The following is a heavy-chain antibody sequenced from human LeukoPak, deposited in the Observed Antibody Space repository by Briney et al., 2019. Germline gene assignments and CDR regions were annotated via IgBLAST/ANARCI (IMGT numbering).Heavy chain of an antibody. Sequence: GASVKVSCKASGGTFSSYAISRVRQAPGQGLEWMGRIIPILGIANYAQKFQGRVTITADKSTSTAYMELSSLRSEDTAVYYCARVWVDYGSGSYYRRDYYYGMDVWGQGTTVTVSS. CDR3: ARVWVDYGSGSYYRRDYYYGMDV. CDR2: IIPILGIA. J-gene: IGHJ6*02. V-gene: IGHV1-69*04. CDR1: GGTFSSYA. D-gene: IGHD3-10*01.